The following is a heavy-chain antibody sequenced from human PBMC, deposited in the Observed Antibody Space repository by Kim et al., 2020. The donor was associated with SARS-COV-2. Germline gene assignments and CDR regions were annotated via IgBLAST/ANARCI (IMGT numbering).Heavy chain of an antibody. J-gene: IGHJ4*02. V-gene: IGHV3-15*01. CDR2: KTDGGTT. CDR3: TTEAY. Sequence: KTDGGTTDYAAPVKGRFTISRDDSTNPLYLQMNSLKTEDTAVYYCTTEAYWGQGTLVTVSS.